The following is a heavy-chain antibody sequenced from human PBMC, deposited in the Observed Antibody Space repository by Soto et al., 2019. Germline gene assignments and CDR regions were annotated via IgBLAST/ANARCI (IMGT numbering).Heavy chain of an antibody. V-gene: IGHV5-51*01. J-gene: IGHJ5*02. D-gene: IGHD3-9*01. CDR2: IYPGDSDT. Sequence: GESLKISCKGSGYSFTSYWIGWVRQMPGKGLEWMGIIYPGDSDTRYSPSFQGQVTISADKSISTAYLQWSSLKASDTAMYYCATTVYAILTGSLSWFDPWGQGTLVTVSS. CDR1: GYSFTSYW. CDR3: ATTVYAILTGSLSWFDP.